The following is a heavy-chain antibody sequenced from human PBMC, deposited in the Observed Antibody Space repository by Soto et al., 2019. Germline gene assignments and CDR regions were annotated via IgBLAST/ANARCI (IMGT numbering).Heavy chain of an antibody. V-gene: IGHV4-34*01. Sequence: SETLSLTCAVYGGSFSGYYWSWIRQPPGKGLEWIGEINHSGSTNYNPSLKSRVTISVDTSKNQFSLKLSSVTAADTAVYYCARGQHYDYYYYYYMDVWGKGTTVTVPS. J-gene: IGHJ6*03. CDR1: GGSFSGYY. CDR2: INHSGST. CDR3: ARGQHYDYYYYYYMDV. D-gene: IGHD4-17*01.